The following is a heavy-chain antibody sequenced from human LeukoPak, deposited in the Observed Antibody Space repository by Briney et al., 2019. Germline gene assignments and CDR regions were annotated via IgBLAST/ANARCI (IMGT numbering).Heavy chain of an antibody. J-gene: IGHJ4*02. D-gene: IGHD5-18*01. CDR1: GFTFSSYG. CDR3: AKRREIGIQLWKYYFDY. Sequence: GGSLRLSCAASGFTFSSYGMHWVRQAPGKGLEWVAVIWYDGSNKYYADSVKGRFTISRDNSKNTLYLQMNSLRAEDTAVYYCAKRREIGIQLWKYYFDYWGQGTLVTVSS. V-gene: IGHV3-33*06. CDR2: IWYDGSNK.